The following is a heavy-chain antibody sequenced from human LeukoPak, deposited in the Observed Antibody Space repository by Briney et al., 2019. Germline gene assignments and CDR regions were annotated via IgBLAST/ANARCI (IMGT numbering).Heavy chain of an antibody. D-gene: IGHD3-10*01. CDR1: GDSVSSNIAA. V-gene: IGHV6-1*01. J-gene: IGHJ4*02. CDR2: TYYRSKWYS. CDR3: ARAYYYGSGSYGLDY. Sequence: SQTLSLTCAISGDSVSSNIAAWNWIRQSPSRGLEWLGRTYYRSKWYSDYAASVRGRITISPDTSKNQFSLKLTSVTAADTAVYYCARAYYYGSGSYGLDYWGQGTLVTVSS.